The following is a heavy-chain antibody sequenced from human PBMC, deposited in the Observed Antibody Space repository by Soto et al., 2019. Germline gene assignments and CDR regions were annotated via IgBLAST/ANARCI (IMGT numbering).Heavy chain of an antibody. J-gene: IGHJ6*04. Sequence: GWSLRLSCAASGFTFSSYGMHWVRHAPGKGLEWVAVIWYDGSNKYYADSVKGRFTISRDNSKNTLYLQMNSLRAEDTAVYYCARFRFDAFSWTRYDYYYYGMDAWGKGTTVTVSS. D-gene: IGHD3-10*01. CDR2: IWYDGSNK. V-gene: IGHV3-33*08. CDR3: ARFRFDAFSWTRYDYYYYGMDA. CDR1: GFTFSSYG.